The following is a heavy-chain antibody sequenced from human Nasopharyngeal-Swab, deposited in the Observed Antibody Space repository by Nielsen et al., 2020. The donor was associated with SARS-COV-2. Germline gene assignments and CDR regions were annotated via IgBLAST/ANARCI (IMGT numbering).Heavy chain of an antibody. D-gene: IGHD2-15*01. V-gene: IGHV3-30-3*01. J-gene: IGHJ6*02. Sequence: WIRPPPGKGLAWVAVISYDGSNKYYADPVKGRFTISRDNSKNTLYLQMNSLRAEDPAVYYCARDHLYCSGGSCYRNYYGMDVWGQGTTVTVSS. CDR3: ARDHLYCSGGSCYRNYYGMDV. CDR2: ISYDGSNK.